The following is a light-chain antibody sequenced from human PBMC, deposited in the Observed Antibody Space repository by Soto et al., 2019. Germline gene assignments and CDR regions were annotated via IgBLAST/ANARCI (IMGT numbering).Light chain of an antibody. CDR1: QNVSSSY. Sequence: EIVLTQSPGTLSLSPGERATLSCRASQNVSSSYLAWYQQKPGQAPRQLIYGASSRATGIPDRFSGSGSGTDFTLTITRLEPEDFAVYYCPHYRTSFGGGTRVEIK. V-gene: IGKV3-20*01. J-gene: IGKJ4*01. CDR3: PHYRTS. CDR2: GAS.